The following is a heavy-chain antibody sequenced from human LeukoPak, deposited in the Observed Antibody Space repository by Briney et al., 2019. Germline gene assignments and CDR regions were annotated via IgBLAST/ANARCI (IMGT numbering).Heavy chain of an antibody. D-gene: IGHD2-15*01. V-gene: IGHV3-23*01. CDR1: GFTFNNYA. CDR2: ISDAGSIT. J-gene: IGHJ4*02. Sequence: PGGSLRLSCAASGFTFNNYAMSWVRQAPGKGLEWVSLISDAGSITYYADSVKGRFTISRDNSKNTLYLQMNSLGAEDTAVYYCAKRGYCTGGTCFSLDFWGQGTLVTVSS. CDR3: AKRGYCTGGTCFSLDF.